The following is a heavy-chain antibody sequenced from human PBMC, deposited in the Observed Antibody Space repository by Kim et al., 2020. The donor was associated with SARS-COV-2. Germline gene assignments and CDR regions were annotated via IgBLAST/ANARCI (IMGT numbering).Heavy chain of an antibody. CDR1: GGSFSGYY. Sequence: SETLSLTCAVYGGSFSGYYWSWIRQPPGKGLEWIGEINHSGSTNYNPSLKSRVTISVDTSKNQFSLKLSSVTAADTAVYYCARSMLRGYCSSTSCYGTSAYWGQGTLVTVSS. CDR2: INHSGST. V-gene: IGHV4-34*01. D-gene: IGHD2-2*01. J-gene: IGHJ4*02. CDR3: ARSMLRGYCSSTSCYGTSAY.